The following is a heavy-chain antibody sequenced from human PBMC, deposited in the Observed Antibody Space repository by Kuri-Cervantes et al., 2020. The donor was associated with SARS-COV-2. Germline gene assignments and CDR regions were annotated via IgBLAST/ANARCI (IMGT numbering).Heavy chain of an antibody. V-gene: IGHV3-23*01. D-gene: IGHD2-21*02. CDR1: GFTFSKYA. CDR2: FSGSGGFT. Sequence: ESLKISCAASGFTFSKYAMSWVRQAPGKAIEWVSMFSGSGGFTYYADSVKGRFTISRDNSKNTPSLQMNSLRVEDTAVYFCVKDVGAYCRGDCYSFDYWGQGILVTVSS. J-gene: IGHJ4*02. CDR3: VKDVGAYCRGDCYSFDY.